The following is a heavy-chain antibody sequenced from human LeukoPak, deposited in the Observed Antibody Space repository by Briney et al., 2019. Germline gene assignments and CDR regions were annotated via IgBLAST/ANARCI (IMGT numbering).Heavy chain of an antibody. Sequence: GGSLRLSCAASGFTFSSYAMSWVRQAPGKGLEWVSAISGSGGSTYYADSVKGRFTISTDNSRNTVFLQMNSLRADDTALYYCAKLNRPSYFDYWGQGTLVTVSS. CDR2: ISGSGGST. CDR1: GFTFSSYA. J-gene: IGHJ4*02. V-gene: IGHV3-23*01. D-gene: IGHD2/OR15-2a*01. CDR3: AKLNRPSYFDY.